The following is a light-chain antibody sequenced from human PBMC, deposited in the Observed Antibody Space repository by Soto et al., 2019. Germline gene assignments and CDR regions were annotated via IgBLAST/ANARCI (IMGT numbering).Light chain of an antibody. V-gene: IGLV2-14*01. J-gene: IGLJ1*01. CDR2: EVS. CDR3: SSYVGDSAYA. CDR1: SSDVGRYNY. Sequence: QSALTQPASVSGSPGQSITISCTGTSSDVGRYNYVSWYQQHPGKAPKLMLYEVSNRPSGVSNRFSGSKSGNTASLTISGLQAEDEADYFCSSYVGDSAYAFGTGTKLTVL.